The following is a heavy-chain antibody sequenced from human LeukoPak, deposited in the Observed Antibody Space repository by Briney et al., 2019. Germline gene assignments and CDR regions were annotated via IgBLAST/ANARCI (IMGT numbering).Heavy chain of an antibody. Sequence: NPSETLSLTCTVSGGSISSYYWSWIRQPPGKGLEWIGYIYYTGSTNYNPSLKSRVTMSIDTSKNQFSLKVNSVTAADTAFYYCVRARSGWYGLVNYWGRGTLVTVSA. V-gene: IGHV4-59*01. D-gene: IGHD6-19*01. J-gene: IGHJ4*02. CDR1: GGSISSYY. CDR3: VRARSGWYGLVNY. CDR2: IYYTGST.